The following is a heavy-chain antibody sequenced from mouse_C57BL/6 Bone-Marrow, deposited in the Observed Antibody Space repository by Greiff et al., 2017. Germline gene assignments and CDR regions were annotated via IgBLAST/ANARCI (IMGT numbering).Heavy chain of an antibody. CDR1: GFTFSSYG. CDR3: ASPNWDFAWFAY. J-gene: IGHJ3*01. D-gene: IGHD4-1*01. CDR2: ISSGGSYT. Sequence: EVKLVESGGDLVKPGGSLKLSCAASGFTFSSYGMSWVRQTPDKRLEWVATISSGGSYTYYPDSVKGRFTISRDNAKNTLYLQRSSLKSEDTAMYYCASPNWDFAWFAYWGQGTLVTVSA. V-gene: IGHV5-6*01.